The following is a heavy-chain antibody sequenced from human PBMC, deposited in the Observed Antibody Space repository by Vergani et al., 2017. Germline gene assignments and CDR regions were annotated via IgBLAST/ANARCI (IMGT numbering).Heavy chain of an antibody. J-gene: IGHJ3*02. D-gene: IGHD3-22*01. Sequence: QVQLVQSGAEVKKPGSSVKVSCKTSGGTFKSNTFSWVRQAPGQGLEWMGGIIPIFGTADYAQDFQGRLSITADKSTSTAYMELSSLRSEDTAVYYCARAGAYDSSGYYYGAFDIWGQGTMVTVSS. CDR2: IIPIFGTA. CDR1: GGTFKSNT. CDR3: ARAGAYDSSGYYYGAFDI. V-gene: IGHV1-69*06.